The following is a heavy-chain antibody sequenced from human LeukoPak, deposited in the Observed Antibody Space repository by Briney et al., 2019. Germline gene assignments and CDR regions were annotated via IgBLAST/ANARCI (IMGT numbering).Heavy chain of an antibody. D-gene: IGHD2-2*01. Sequence: GGSLRLSCAASGFTFSSYAMHWVRQAPGKGLEYVSAISSNGGSTYYADSVKGRFTISRDNSKNTLYLQMSSLRAEDTAVYYCVKAYCSSTSCYGSTYWGQGTLVTVSS. CDR2: ISSNGGST. V-gene: IGHV3-64D*06. J-gene: IGHJ4*02. CDR1: GFTFSSYA. CDR3: VKAYCSSTSCYGSTY.